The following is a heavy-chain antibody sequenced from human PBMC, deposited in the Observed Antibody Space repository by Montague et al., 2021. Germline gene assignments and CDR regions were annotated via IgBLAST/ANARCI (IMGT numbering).Heavy chain of an antibody. CDR1: GASITSNIYY. CDR3: ARVLSSWYVGWFDP. Sequence: SETLSLTCTVSGASITSNIYYWGWIRQSPGKGLEWIGSIYYSGNSFYQPSLKSRITMAVDTSKNQFSLKLSSVTAADTAIYYCARVLSSWYVGWFDPWGQGTLVTASS. V-gene: IGHV4-39*07. D-gene: IGHD6-13*01. CDR2: IYYSGNS. J-gene: IGHJ5*02.